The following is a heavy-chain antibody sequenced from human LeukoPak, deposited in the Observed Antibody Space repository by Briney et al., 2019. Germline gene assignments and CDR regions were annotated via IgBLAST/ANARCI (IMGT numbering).Heavy chain of an antibody. D-gene: IGHD2-2*01. CDR1: GGTFSSYA. J-gene: IGHJ6*02. CDR3: ARGLVVVPAASGYGMDV. CDR2: ISAYNGNT. V-gene: IGHV1-18*01. Sequence: GASVKVSCKASGGTFSSYAISWVRQAPGQGLEWMGWISAYNGNTNYAQKLQGRVTMTTDTSTSTAYMELRSLRSDDTAVYYCARGLVVVPAASGYGMDVWGQGTTVTVSS.